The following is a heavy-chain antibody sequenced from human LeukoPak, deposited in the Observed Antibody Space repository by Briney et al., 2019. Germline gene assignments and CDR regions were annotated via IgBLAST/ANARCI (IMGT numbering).Heavy chain of an antibody. CDR2: IYYSGST. D-gene: IGHD6-13*01. J-gene: IGHJ4*02. V-gene: IGHV4-39*01. CDR1: SGSISSSSYY. CDR3: ARTRYSSSWYPGQFYFDY. Sequence: PSETLSLTCTVSSGSISSSSYYWGWIRQPPGKGLEWIGSIYYSGSTYYNPSLKSRVTISVDTSKNQFSLKLSSVTAADTAVYYCARTRYSSSWYPGQFYFDYWGQGTLVTVSS.